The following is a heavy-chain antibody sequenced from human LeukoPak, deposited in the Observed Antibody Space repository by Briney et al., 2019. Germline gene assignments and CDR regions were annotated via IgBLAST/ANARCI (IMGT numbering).Heavy chain of an antibody. J-gene: IGHJ6*03. Sequence: SQTLSLTCVVSGDSISSGGYSWNWIRQPPGKGLEWIGYIYNSGTTSYNPSLKSRVTMSVDTSKNQFSLKLSSVTAADTALYYCARRPLIAVAGTLYYYYYYYMDVWGKGTTVTISS. CDR3: ARRPLIAVAGTLYYYYYYYMDV. CDR2: IYNSGTT. CDR1: GDSISSGGYS. D-gene: IGHD6-19*01. V-gene: IGHV4-30-4*07.